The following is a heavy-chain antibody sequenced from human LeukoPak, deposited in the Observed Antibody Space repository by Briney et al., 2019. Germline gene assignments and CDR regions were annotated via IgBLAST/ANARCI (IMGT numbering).Heavy chain of an antibody. CDR1: GFTFSTYA. D-gene: IGHD3-10*01. J-gene: IGHJ4*02. V-gene: IGHV3-23*01. CDR2: ISGSGGST. CDR3: AKVPREFGHFDY. Sequence: GGSLRLSCAASGFTFSTYALSWVRQAPGKGLEWVSAISGSGGSTYYADSVKGRFTISRDNSKNTLYLQMNSLRAEDTAVYYCAKVPREFGHFDYWGQGTLVTVSS.